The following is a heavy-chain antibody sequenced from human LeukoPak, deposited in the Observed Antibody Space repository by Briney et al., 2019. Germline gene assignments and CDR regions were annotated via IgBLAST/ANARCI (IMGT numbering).Heavy chain of an antibody. CDR1: GDSVSRNSVA. V-gene: IGHV6-1*01. Sequence: SQTLSLTYAISGDSVSRNSVAWNWIRQSPSRGLEWLGRTYYRSKWHSDYAVSVRSRININPDTSKNHFSLQLNSVTPEDTAVYYCASSGAHAFDIWGQGTMVTVSS. D-gene: IGHD6-19*01. J-gene: IGHJ3*02. CDR3: ASSGAHAFDI. CDR2: TYYRSKWHS.